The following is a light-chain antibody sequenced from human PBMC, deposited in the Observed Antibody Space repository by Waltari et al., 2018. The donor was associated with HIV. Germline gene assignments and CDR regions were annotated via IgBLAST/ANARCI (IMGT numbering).Light chain of an antibody. V-gene: IGLV6-57*04. J-gene: IGLJ3*02. CDR3: QSYDSSSLWV. Sequence: NFMLTQPHSVSESPGKTVTISCTRSSVSIASNYVQWYQQRPGSAPTTVIYEDNQRPSGVPDRFSGSIDSSSNSASLTISGLKTEDEADYYCQSYDSSSLWVFGGGTKLTVL. CDR2: EDN. CDR1: SVSIASNY.